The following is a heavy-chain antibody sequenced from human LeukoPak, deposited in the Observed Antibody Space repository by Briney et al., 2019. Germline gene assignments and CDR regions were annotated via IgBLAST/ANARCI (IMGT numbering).Heavy chain of an antibody. J-gene: IGHJ4*02. CDR1: GFTFSSYA. D-gene: IGHD6-13*01. CDR2: ISGSGGST. CDR3: AKDFGSSWYGFYFDY. V-gene: IGHV3-23*01. Sequence: PGGSLRLSCEASGFTFSSYAMSWVRQAPGKGLEWVSAISGSGGSTYYADSVKGRFTISRDNSKNTLYLQMNSLRAEDTAVYYCAKDFGSSWYGFYFDYWGQGTLVTVSS.